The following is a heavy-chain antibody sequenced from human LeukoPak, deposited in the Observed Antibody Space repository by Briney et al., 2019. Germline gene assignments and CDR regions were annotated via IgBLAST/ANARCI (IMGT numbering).Heavy chain of an antibody. CDR1: GFTFSSYW. Sequence: GGSLRLSCAASGFTFSSYWMHWVRHAPGRGLVWVSRINSDWSSTGYADSVKGRFTISRDNAKNTLYLQMNSLRAEDTAVYYCARDRYYYDSSGLDYWGQGTLVTVSS. J-gene: IGHJ4*02. CDR3: ARDRYYYDSSGLDY. V-gene: IGHV3-74*01. CDR2: INSDWSST. D-gene: IGHD3-22*01.